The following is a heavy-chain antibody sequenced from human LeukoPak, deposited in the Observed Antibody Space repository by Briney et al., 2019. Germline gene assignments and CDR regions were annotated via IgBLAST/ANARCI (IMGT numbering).Heavy chain of an antibody. V-gene: IGHV3-23*01. CDR2: ISGSGGST. Sequence: PGGSLRLSCAASGFTFSSYAMSWVRQAPGKGLEWVSTISGSGGSTHYADSENGRFTISRDSSKNTLHLQMNSLRVEDTAVYYCAKDMVRGVIQSAFDFWGQGTLVTVSS. CDR1: GFTFSSYA. J-gene: IGHJ4*02. CDR3: AKDMVRGVIQSAFDF. D-gene: IGHD3-10*01.